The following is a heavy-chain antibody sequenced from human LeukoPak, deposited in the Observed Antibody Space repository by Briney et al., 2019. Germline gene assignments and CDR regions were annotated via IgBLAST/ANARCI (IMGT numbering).Heavy chain of an antibody. CDR3: ARQGGVTEDAFDI. V-gene: IGHV5-51*01. CDR1: GYSFTSYW. D-gene: IGHD1-14*01. J-gene: IGHJ3*02. Sequence: GESLNISCKGSGYSFTSYWIGWVRQMPGKGLEWMGIIYPGDSDTRYSPSFQGQVTTSADKSISTAYLQWSSLKASDTAMYYCARQGGVTEDAFDIWGQGTMVTVSS. CDR2: IYPGDSDT.